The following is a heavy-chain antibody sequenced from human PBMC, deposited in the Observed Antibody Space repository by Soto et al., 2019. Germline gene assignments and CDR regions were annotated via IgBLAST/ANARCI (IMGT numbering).Heavy chain of an antibody. V-gene: IGHV4-34*01. CDR3: ARMICGAVAWYFDL. CDR1: GGSFSGYF. J-gene: IGHJ2*01. CDR2: INHSGNT. D-gene: IGHD6-19*01. Sequence: QVQLQQWGAGLLKPSETLSLTCGVYGGSFSGYFWSWIRQPPGKGLEWIGEINHSGNTNYNPSLKSRVTISIDTSKNQFSLNLSSVTAADTAGYYCARMICGAVAWYFDLWGRGTLVTVSS.